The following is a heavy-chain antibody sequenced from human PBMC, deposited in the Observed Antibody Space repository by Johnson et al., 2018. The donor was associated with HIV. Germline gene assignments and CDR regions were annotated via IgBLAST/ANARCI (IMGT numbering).Heavy chain of an antibody. CDR3: ANFGLVTYGFDI. D-gene: IGHD3-3*01. CDR1: GVIFSSYG. Sequence: QVMLVESGGGVVQPGRSLRLSCAASGVIFSSYGMHWVRQAPGKGLEWVAFIRYDGTSEYYADSVKGRFTISRDNSKNTLSLQMNSLRAEDTAVYYCANFGLVTYGFDIWGQGTMVTVSS. J-gene: IGHJ3*02. CDR2: IRYDGTSE. V-gene: IGHV3-30*02.